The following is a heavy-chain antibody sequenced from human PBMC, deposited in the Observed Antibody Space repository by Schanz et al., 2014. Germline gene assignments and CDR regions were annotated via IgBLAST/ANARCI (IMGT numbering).Heavy chain of an antibody. J-gene: IGHJ4*02. V-gene: IGHV3-23*01. D-gene: IGHD5-18*01. CDR2: ISGSGGSP. CDR3: AKDVTWIHLIMRLGS. Sequence: AISGSGGSPYFADSVKGRFTISRDNSKKTLYLQMNSLRAEDTAVYYCAKDVTWIHLIMRLGSWGQGILVTVYS.